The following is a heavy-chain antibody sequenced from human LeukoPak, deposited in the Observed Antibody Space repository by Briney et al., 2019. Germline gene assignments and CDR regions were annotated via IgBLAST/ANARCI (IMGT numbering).Heavy chain of an antibody. Sequence: KFQGRVTMTRDMSTSTVYMELSSLRSEDTAVYYCAPSNSRRDAFDIWGQGTMVTVSS. V-gene: IGHV1-46*01. J-gene: IGHJ3*02. D-gene: IGHD2/OR15-2a*01. CDR3: APSNSRRDAFDI.